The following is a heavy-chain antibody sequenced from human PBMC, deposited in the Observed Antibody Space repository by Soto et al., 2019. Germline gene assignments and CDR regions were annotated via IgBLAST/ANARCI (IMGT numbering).Heavy chain of an antibody. Sequence: PGGSLRLSCAASGFTFSSYGMHWVRQAPGKGLEWVAVISYDGSNKYYADSVKGRFTISRDNAKNTLYLQMNSLRAEDTAVYYCARETALYGRAFDIWGQGTMVTVSS. CDR1: GFTFSSYG. V-gene: IGHV3-30*03. J-gene: IGHJ3*02. D-gene: IGHD4-17*01. CDR2: ISYDGSNK. CDR3: ARETALYGRAFDI.